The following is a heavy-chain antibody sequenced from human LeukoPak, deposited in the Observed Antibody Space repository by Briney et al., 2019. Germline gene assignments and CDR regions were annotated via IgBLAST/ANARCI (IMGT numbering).Heavy chain of an antibody. J-gene: IGHJ5*02. D-gene: IGHD2-15*01. V-gene: IGHV1-69*04. CDR3: AREGSIVVVVAAKPNWFDP. CDR1: GGTFSSYA. Sequence: SVKVSCKASGGTFSSYAISWVRQAPGQGLEWMGRIIPIFGIANYAQKFQGRVTITADKSTSTAYMELSSLRSEDTAVYYCAREGSIVVVVAAKPNWFDPWAREPWSPSPQ. CDR2: IIPIFGIA.